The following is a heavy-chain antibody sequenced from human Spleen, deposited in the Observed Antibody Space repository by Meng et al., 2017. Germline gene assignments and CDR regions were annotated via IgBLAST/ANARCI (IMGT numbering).Heavy chain of an antibody. V-gene: IGHV1-18*01. D-gene: IGHD2-15*01. CDR2: ISAYNGNT. CDR3: ARESRLRGYCSGGSCPQNFLPDY. J-gene: IGHJ4*02. CDR1: GYTFTSYG. Sequence: ASVKVSCKASGYTFTSYGISWVRQAPGQGLEWMGWISAYNGNTNYAQKLQGRVTMTTDTSTSTAYMELRSLRSDDTAVYYCARESRLRGYCSGGSCPQNFLPDYWGQGTLVTVSS.